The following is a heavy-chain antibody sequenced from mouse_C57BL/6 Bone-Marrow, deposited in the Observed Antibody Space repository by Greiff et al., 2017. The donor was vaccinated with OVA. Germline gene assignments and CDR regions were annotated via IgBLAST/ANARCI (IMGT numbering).Heavy chain of an antibody. CDR2: IDPSDSYT. CDR3: ARIVIGGDY. V-gene: IGHV1-69*01. J-gene: IGHJ4*01. CDR1: GYTFTSYW. Sequence: QVQLQQPGAELVMPGASVKLSCKASGYTFTSYWMHWVKQRPGQGLEWIGEIDPSDSYTNYNQQFKGKSTLTVDKSSSTAYMQRSSLVSADYAVDDCARIVIGGDYGGQGTAGTVSS.